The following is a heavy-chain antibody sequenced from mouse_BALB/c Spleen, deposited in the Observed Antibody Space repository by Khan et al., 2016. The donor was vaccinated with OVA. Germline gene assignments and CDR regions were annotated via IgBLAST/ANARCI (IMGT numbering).Heavy chain of an antibody. CDR2: IYPGNSAT. CDR1: GYTFTSYW. D-gene: IGHD2-1*01. Sequence: VQLQQSGTVLARPGASVKMSCKASGYTFTSYWMHWVKQRPGQGLEWIGTIYPGNSATNYNQKFKGKAKLTAVTSTRTAYMEFNSLTNEDAAVYFCTRNGVGNYEGLDYWGQGTTLTVSS. V-gene: IGHV1-5*01. J-gene: IGHJ2*01. CDR3: TRNGVGNYEGLDY.